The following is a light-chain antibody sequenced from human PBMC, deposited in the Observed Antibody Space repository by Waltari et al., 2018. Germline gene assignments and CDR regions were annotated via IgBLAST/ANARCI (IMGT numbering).Light chain of an antibody. V-gene: IGLV2-23*02. Sequence: QSALTQPASVSGSPGQSITISCTGTSSDVGSYNLVSWYQQHPGKAPKLMIYAVTMRPSGVSKRFSGSKSGNTASLTISGLQAEDEADYYCCSYAGSTTWVFGGGTKLTVL. J-gene: IGLJ3*02. CDR1: SSDVGSYNL. CDR2: AVT. CDR3: CSYAGSTTWV.